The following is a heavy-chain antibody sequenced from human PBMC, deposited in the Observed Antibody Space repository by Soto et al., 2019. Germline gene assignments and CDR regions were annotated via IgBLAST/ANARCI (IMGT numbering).Heavy chain of an antibody. CDR1: CGSISSSNW. J-gene: IGHJ4*02. D-gene: IGHD5-18*01. CDR2: IYHSGST. V-gene: IGHV4-4*02. Sequence: SETLSLTCAVSCGSISSSNWCSWVRQPPGKGLEWIGEIYHSGSTNYNPSLKSRVTISVDKSKNQFSLKLSSVTAADTAVYYCARGTRGYSYYFDYWGQGTLVTVSS. CDR3: ARGTRGYSYYFDY.